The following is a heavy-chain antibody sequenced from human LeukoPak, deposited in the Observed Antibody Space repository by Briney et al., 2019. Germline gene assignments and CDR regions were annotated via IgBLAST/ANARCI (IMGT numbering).Heavy chain of an antibody. CDR3: ARLKDDVTKFDY. D-gene: IGHD2-8*01. Sequence: PGGSLRLSCAASGFTFSRYWMSWVRQAPGKGLEWVANINQDGSQKRYVDSVQSRFTISRDNTKNSLFLQMNSLRAEDTAVYYCARLKDDVTKFDYWGQGTLVTVSS. CDR2: INQDGSQK. V-gene: IGHV3-7*01. CDR1: GFTFSRYW. J-gene: IGHJ4*02.